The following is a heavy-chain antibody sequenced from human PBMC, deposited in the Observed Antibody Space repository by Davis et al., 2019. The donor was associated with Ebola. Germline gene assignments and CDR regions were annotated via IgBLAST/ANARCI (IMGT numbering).Heavy chain of an antibody. V-gene: IGHV4-34*01. CDR1: GGSFSGYY. Sequence: GSLRLSCAVYGGSFSGYYWTWIRQPPGKGLEWIGEINHSGSTNYNPSLKSRLIISIDTSKNQFSLQLNSVTAADTAVYYCARGDLGGKQLVYWGQGTLVTVSS. D-gene: IGHD6-13*01. CDR2: INHSGST. CDR3: ARGDLGGKQLVY. J-gene: IGHJ4*02.